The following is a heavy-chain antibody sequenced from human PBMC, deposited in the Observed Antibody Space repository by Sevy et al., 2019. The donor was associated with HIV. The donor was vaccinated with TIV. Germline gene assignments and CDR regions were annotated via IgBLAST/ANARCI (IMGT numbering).Heavy chain of an antibody. CDR3: ARLGAAGLAGWFDP. CDR2: IIPIFGTT. CDR1: GGTFSRSA. V-gene: IGHV1-69*13. Sequence: ASVKVSCKASGGTFSRSAISWMRQAPGQGLEWMGGIIPIFGTTNYARNFQGRLTITADESTSAAYMELSSLASEDSAVYYCARLGAAGLAGWFDPWGQGTLVTVSS. D-gene: IGHD6-13*01. J-gene: IGHJ5*02.